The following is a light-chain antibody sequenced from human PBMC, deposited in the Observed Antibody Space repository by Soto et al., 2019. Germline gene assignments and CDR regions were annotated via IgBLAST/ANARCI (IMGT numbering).Light chain of an antibody. Sequence: VLTQPPSASGTPGQRVTISCSGSNSNIGSNTVNWYQQLPGTAPKLLIYSNNQRPSGVPDRFSGSKSGTSASLAISGLQSEDEADYYCAAWDDNLNGPHWVFGGGTQLTVL. V-gene: IGLV1-44*01. CDR1: NSNIGSNT. CDR3: AAWDDNLNGPHWV. J-gene: IGLJ3*02. CDR2: SNN.